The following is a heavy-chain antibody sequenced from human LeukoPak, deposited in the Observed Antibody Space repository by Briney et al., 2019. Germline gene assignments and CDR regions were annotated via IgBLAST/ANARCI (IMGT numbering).Heavy chain of an antibody. CDR2: ISYDGSNK. CDR1: GFTFSHYG. J-gene: IGHJ4*02. V-gene: IGHV3-30*03. Sequence: PGGSLRLSCAASGFTFSHYGVHWVRRAPGKGLEWVAVISYDGSNKYYADSVKGRFTISRDNSKNTVFLQMNSLRAEDTAVYYCARVGIRFLEQYYFDYWGQGTLVTVSS. CDR3: ARVGIRFLEQYYFDY. D-gene: IGHD3-3*01.